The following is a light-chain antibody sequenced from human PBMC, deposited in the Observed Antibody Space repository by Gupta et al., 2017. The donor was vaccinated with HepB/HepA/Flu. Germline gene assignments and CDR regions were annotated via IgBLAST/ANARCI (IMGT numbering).Light chain of an antibody. CDR2: DVN. CDR3: NSYTTSGTRV. Sequence: QSALTQPASVSGSPGQSITISCTGTSSDVGAYDHVSWYQQHPGTAPKVICYDVNHRPSGVSDHVSGSKSGNTASLTISGLQGEDEADYYCNSYTTSGTRVFGGGTKLTVL. CDR1: SSDVGAYDH. J-gene: IGLJ2*01. V-gene: IGLV2-14*03.